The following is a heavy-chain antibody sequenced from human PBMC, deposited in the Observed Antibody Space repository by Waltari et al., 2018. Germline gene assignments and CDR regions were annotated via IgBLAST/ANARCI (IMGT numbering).Heavy chain of an antibody. CDR2: VNPANGNT. CDR1: GYLFTSHS. CDR3: ARGDYPAMDV. D-gene: IGHD4-17*01. Sequence: QVQLLQSGAEGKKPGASVRVSCKASGYLFTSHSLHWVRQAPGQRLEWMGWVNPANGNTQHSQKLQGRVTVTKDTSASTAYMELSSLRSEDTGVYYCARGDYPAMDVWGQGTTVIVSS. V-gene: IGHV1-3*01. J-gene: IGHJ6*02.